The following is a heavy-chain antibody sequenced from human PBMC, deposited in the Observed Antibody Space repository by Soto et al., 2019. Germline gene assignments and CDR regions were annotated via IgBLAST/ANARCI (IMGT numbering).Heavy chain of an antibody. CDR1: GGSISSYY. D-gene: IGHD5-18*01. J-gene: IGHJ4*02. Sequence: SETLSLTCTVSGGSISSYYWSWIRQPPGKGLEWIGYIYYSGSTNYSPSLKSRVTISVDMSKNQFSLKLSSVTAADTAVYYCARRYGYSFDYLGQGTLVTVSS. CDR3: ARRYGYSFDY. CDR2: IYYSGST. V-gene: IGHV4-59*01.